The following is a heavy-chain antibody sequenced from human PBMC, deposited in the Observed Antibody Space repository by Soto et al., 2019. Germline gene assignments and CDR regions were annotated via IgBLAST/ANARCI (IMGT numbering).Heavy chain of an antibody. CDR2: ISSSSSTI. CDR3: ARGTLTFDY. CDR1: GFTFSSYS. Sequence: EMQLVESGGGLVQRGGSLRLSCAASGFTFSSYSMNWVRQAPGKGLEWVSYISSSSSTIYYADSVKGRFTISRYNAKNSLYLQINTLRAEDTAVYYCARGTLTFDYWGRGTLVTF. J-gene: IGHJ4*02. V-gene: IGHV3-48*01.